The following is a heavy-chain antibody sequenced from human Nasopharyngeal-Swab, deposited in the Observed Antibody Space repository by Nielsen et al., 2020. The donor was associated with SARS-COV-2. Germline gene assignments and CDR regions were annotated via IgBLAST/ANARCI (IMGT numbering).Heavy chain of an antibody. Sequence: WIRQPPGKGLEWIGSIYYSGSTYYNPSLKSRVTISVDTSKNQFSLKLSSVTAADTAVYYCARASSYYGSGSYYYWGQGTLVTVSS. CDR2: IYYSGST. V-gene: IGHV4-39*01. D-gene: IGHD3-10*01. CDR3: ARASSYYGSGSYYY. J-gene: IGHJ4*02.